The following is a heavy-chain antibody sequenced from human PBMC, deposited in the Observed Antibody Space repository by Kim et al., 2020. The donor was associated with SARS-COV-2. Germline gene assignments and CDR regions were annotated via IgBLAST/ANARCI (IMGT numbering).Heavy chain of an antibody. Sequence: SETLSLTCTVSGAPISDYDWSWIRQSPGKRLEWIGYIYYTGSTNYNPSLKSRVPISVDSSKNQFSLQLSSVTAADTAIYYCARDRAGDVWGQGTKVTV. D-gene: IGHD6-19*01. CDR3: ARDRAGDV. CDR1: GAPISDYD. CDR2: IYYTGST. J-gene: IGHJ6*02. V-gene: IGHV4-59*13.